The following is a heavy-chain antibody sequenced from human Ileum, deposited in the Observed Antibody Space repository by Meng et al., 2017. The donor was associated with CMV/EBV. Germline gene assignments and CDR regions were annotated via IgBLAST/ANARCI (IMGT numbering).Heavy chain of an antibody. CDR3: ARGLTGRYPFDY. CDR1: GFTVSSNY. D-gene: IGHD1-14*01. V-gene: IGHV3-53*01. CDR2: ISSDDRT. J-gene: IGHJ4*02. Sequence: GESLKISCAASGFTVSSNYMTWVRRAPGKGLEWVSVISSDDRTYYADSVRGRFTISRDNSENTVYLQMKSLRAEDTAVYYCARGLTGRYPFDYWGQGTLVTVSS.